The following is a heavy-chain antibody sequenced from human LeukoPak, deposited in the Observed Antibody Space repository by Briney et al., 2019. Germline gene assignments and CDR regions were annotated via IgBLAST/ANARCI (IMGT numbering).Heavy chain of an antibody. CDR1: GFTFSSYA. CDR2: ISTNGGST. V-gene: IGHV3-64*01. CDR3: AKDLDYDSSGITHCFDY. D-gene: IGHD3-22*01. Sequence: QPGGSLRLSCAASGFTFSSYAMYWVRQAPGKGLEYVSAISTNGGSTYYANSVKGRFTISRDNSKNTLYLQMGSLRAEDTAVYYCAKDLDYDSSGITHCFDYWGQGTLVTVSS. J-gene: IGHJ4*02.